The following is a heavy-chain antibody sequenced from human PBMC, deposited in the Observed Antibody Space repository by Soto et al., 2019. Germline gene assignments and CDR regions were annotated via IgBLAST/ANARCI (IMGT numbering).Heavy chain of an antibody. CDR3: AHSRGSTLSFDY. Sequence: QITLKESGPALVNPTQTLKLTCTFSGFSLSTSGVGVRWIRQHPAKALEGHALIYWDDDKRYSPSLKSRLTITKDTSKHQVVLTMTNMDPVDTATYYCAHSRGSTLSFDYWGQGTLVSVSS. CDR1: GFSLSTSGVG. CDR2: IYWDDDK. V-gene: IGHV2-5*02. J-gene: IGHJ4*02. D-gene: IGHD2-2*01.